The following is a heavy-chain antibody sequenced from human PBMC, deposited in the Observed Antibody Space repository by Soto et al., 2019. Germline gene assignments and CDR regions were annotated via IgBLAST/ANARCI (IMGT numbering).Heavy chain of an antibody. D-gene: IGHD3-22*01. CDR2: IKSETGGGTA. V-gene: IGHV3-15*07. CDR3: ATEYYDSSGLVT. J-gene: IGHJ5*02. Sequence: PGGSLRLSCVASGFTFNDAWMNWVRQAPGKGLEWVGRIKSETGGGTADYVAPVKGRFTISRDDSKNTLYLQMNSLETEDTAVYYCATEYYDSSGLVTWGRANLVTVSS. CDR1: GFTFNDAW.